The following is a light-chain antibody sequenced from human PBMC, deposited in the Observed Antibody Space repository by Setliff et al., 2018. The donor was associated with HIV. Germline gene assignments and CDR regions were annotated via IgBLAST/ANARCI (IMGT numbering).Light chain of an antibody. Sequence: QSALTQPAPVSGSPGQSITISCTAISSDFGDYQSVSWYQQHPGKAPKLMIYEVSDRPSGVSNRFSGSKSGNTASLTISRLQAEDEADYFCSSNTSSSPLYVFATGTKVTVL. CDR3: SSNTSSSPLYV. J-gene: IGLJ1*01. CDR2: EVS. CDR1: SSDFGDYQS. V-gene: IGLV2-14*01.